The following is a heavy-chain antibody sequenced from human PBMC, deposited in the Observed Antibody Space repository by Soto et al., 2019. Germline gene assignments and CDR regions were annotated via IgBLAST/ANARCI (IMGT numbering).Heavy chain of an antibody. CDR3: ARTPFRLGLGTVLCYFDD. V-gene: IGHV4-59*01. CDR1: GASITTSY. Sequence: QVQLQESGPGLVKPSATLTLTCTVSGASITTSYWSWIRQPPGKGLEWIGYIFHRGTTNYNPSLETLVSMLVDTSINHFALTITSVTAAVASVYYCARTPFRLGLGTVLCYFDDWGQGTLVTVSS. J-gene: IGHJ4*02. D-gene: IGHD4-17*01. CDR2: IFHRGTT.